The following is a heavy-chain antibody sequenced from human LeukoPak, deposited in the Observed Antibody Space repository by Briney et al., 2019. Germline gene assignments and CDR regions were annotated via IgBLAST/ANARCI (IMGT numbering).Heavy chain of an antibody. CDR2: IRYDGSNK. CDR1: GFTFSSYG. Sequence: GGSLRLSCAASGFTFSSYGMHWVRQAPGKGLEWVAFIRYDGSNKYYADSVKGRFTISRDNSKNTLNLQMNSLRAEDTAVYYCAKVWDDSSGYLQYYFDYWGQGTLVTVSS. J-gene: IGHJ4*02. D-gene: IGHD3-22*01. CDR3: AKVWDDSSGYLQYYFDY. V-gene: IGHV3-30*02.